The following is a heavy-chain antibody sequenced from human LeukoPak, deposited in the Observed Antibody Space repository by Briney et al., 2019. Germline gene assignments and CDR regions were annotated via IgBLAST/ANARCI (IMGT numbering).Heavy chain of an antibody. CDR3: ARHSSSWYHDYYYYRDV. D-gene: IGHD6-13*01. CDR2: IYTSGST. CDR1: GGSISSYY. V-gene: IGHV4-4*09. J-gene: IGHJ6*03. Sequence: PSETLSLTCTVSGGSISSYYWSWIRQPPGKGLEWIGYIYTSGSTNYNPSLKSRVTISVDTSKNQFSLKLSSVTAADTAVYYCARHSSSWYHDYYYYRDVWSKGTTVTVSS.